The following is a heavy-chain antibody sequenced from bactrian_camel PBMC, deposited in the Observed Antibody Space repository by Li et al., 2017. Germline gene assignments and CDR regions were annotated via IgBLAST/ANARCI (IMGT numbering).Heavy chain of an antibody. CDR3: AVDSSFVTCD. D-gene: IGHD7*01. CDR2: ISSDGTT. V-gene: IGHV3S60*01. J-gene: IGHJ4*01. CDR1: GFTFDEPA. Sequence: VQLVESGVSSVQAGGSLRLSCTGSGFTFDEPAKRWYRQVPGNECELISSISSDGTTYYSDSVKGRFTISQGTAKTTVYLQMDNLKPEDTAVYYCAVDSSFVTCDGAQGTQVTVS.